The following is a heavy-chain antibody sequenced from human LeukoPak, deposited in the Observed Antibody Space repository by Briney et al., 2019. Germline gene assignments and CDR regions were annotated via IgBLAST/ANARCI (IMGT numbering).Heavy chain of an antibody. Sequence: SETLSLTCAVYGGSFSGYYWSWIRQPPGKGLEWIGEINHSGSTNYNPSLKSRVPISVDTSKNQLSLKLSSVTAADTAVYYCARGRNSSGYYSGYYFDYWAREPWSPSPQ. V-gene: IGHV4-34*01. CDR3: ARGRNSSGYYSGYYFDY. CDR2: INHSGST. D-gene: IGHD3-22*01. CDR1: GGSFSGYY. J-gene: IGHJ4*02.